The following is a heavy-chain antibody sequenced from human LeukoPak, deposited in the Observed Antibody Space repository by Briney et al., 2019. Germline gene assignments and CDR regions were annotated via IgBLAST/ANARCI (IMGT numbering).Heavy chain of an antibody. J-gene: IGHJ5*02. CDR1: GGSFSGYY. CDR3: ASHSYYDILTGTSPDWFDP. D-gene: IGHD3-9*01. CDR2: INHSGST. Sequence: PSETLSLTCAVYGGSFSGYYWSWIRQPPGKGLEWIGEINHSGSTNYNPSLKSRVTISVDTSKNQFSLKLSSVTAADTAVYYCASHSYYDILTGTSPDWFDPWGQGTLVTVSS. V-gene: IGHV4-34*01.